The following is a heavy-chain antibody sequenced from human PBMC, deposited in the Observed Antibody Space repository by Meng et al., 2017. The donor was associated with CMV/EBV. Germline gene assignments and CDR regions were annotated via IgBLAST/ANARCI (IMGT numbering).Heavy chain of an antibody. CDR3: ARGGFLEWLTHYYYYGMDV. V-gene: IGHV1-18*04. CDR1: GYTFTSYY. J-gene: IGHJ6*02. D-gene: IGHD3-3*01. CDR2: ISAYNGNT. Sequence: ASVKVSCKASGYTFTSYYMHWVRQAPGQGLEWMGWISAYNGNTNYAQKLQGRVTMTTDTSTSTAYMELRSLRSDDTAVYYCARGGFLEWLTHYYYYGMDVWGQGTTVTVSS.